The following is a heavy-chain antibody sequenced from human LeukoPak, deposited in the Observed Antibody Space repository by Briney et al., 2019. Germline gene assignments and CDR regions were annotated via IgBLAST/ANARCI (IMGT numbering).Heavy chain of an antibody. CDR2: INHSGST. D-gene: IGHD6-19*01. J-gene: IGHJ6*03. CDR1: GGSFSGYY. CDR3: ARHVRQWLSSYMDV. V-gene: IGHV4-34*01. Sequence: SETLSLTCAVYGGSFSGYYWSWIRQPPGKGLEWIGEINHSGSTNYNPSLKSRVTISVDTSKNQFSLKLSSVTAADTAVYYCARHVRQWLSSYMDVWGKGTTVTISS.